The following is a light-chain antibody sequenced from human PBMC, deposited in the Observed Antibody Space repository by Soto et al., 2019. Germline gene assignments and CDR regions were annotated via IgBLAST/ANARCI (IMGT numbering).Light chain of an antibody. V-gene: IGKV3-15*01. CDR3: QQYNKGFT. CDR1: QSVSSN. Sequence: EILMTQSPATLSMSPGERATLSCRTSQSVSSNLAWYQQKPGQAPRLLIYGASTRATGIPARFSGSGSGTEFTPTISSLQSEDFTVYSCQQYNKGFTFGPGTKVEIK. J-gene: IGKJ3*01. CDR2: GAS.